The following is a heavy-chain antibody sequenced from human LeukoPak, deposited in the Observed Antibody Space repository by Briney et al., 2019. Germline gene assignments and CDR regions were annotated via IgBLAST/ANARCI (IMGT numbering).Heavy chain of an antibody. CDR3: ARDRTFKDAFDM. Sequence: GGSLRLSCAASGFTFSSYSMTWVRQAPGKGLEWVSYISSSTNTIYYGESVKGRFTIPRDNAQNSLYLQMSSLRDDDTGVYYCARDRTFKDAFDMWGQGTMVTVSS. D-gene: IGHD1-1*01. CDR2: ISSSTNTI. J-gene: IGHJ3*02. CDR1: GFTFSSYS. V-gene: IGHV3-48*02.